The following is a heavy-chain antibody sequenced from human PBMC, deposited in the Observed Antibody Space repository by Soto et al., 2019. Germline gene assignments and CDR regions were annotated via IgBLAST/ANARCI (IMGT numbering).Heavy chain of an antibody. D-gene: IGHD6-19*01. CDR3: AKVLQYSSGWSEGLYY. CDR2: ISRNSGSI. Sequence: EVQLVESGGGLEQPGRSLRLSCAASGFTFDDYAMHWVRHAPGKGLEWVSGISRNSGSIGYADSVKGRFTISRDNAKNALYLQMNSLRAEDTALYYCAKVLQYSSGWSEGLYYWGQGTLVTVSS. V-gene: IGHV3-9*01. CDR1: GFTFDDYA. J-gene: IGHJ4*02.